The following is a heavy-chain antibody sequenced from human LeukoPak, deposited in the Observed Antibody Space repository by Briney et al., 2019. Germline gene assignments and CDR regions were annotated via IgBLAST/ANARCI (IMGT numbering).Heavy chain of an antibody. CDR3: AKNDYGDYVSKFDP. J-gene: IGHJ5*02. D-gene: IGHD4-17*01. V-gene: IGHV3-21*04. CDR1: GFTFSSYS. Sequence: GGSLRPSCAASGFTFSSYSMNWVRQAPGKGLEWVSSISSSSSYIYYADSVKGRFTISRDNSKNTLYLQMNSLRAEDTAVYYCAKNDYGDYVSKFDPWGQGTLVTVAS. CDR2: ISSSSSYI.